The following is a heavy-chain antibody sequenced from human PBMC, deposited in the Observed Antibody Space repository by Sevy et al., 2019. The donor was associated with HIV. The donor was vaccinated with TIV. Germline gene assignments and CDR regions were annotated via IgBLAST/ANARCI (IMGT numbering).Heavy chain of an antibody. D-gene: IGHD1-1*01. CDR3: ARDIGTIDDY. Sequence: GGSLRLSCAASGFTFSSYSMNWVRQAPGKGLECVSSISSSSSYIYYADSVKGRFTISRDNAKNSLYLQMNSLRAEDTAVYYCARDIGTIDDYWGQGTLVTVSS. J-gene: IGHJ4*02. CDR2: ISSSSSYI. V-gene: IGHV3-21*01. CDR1: GFTFSSYS.